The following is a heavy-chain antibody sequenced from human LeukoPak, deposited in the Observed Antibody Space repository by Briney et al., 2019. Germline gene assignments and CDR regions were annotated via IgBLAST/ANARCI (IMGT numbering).Heavy chain of an antibody. D-gene: IGHD3-22*01. J-gene: IGHJ4*02. V-gene: IGHV3-30*04. Sequence: GGSLRLSCAASGFTFSSYAMHWVRQAPGKGLEWVAVISYDGSNKYYADSVKGRFTISRDNSKNTLYLQMNSLRAEDTAVYYCARDKGDYDTSGSLFIFGGQGTLVTVSS. CDR3: ARDKGDYDTSGSLFIF. CDR2: ISYDGSNK. CDR1: GFTFSSYA.